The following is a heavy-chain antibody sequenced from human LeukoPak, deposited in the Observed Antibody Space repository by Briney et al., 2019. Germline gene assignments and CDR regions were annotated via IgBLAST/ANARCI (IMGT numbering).Heavy chain of an antibody. CDR2: INPNNGDT. Sequence: ASVKVSCKPSGYSFTDYYMHWVRQAPGQGLEWMGWINPNNGDTNSAQKFQGGVTMTRDTSITTVYMELSRLTSDDTAVYYCARVNGEWEPLEYWGQGTLVTVSS. CDR1: GYSFTDYY. V-gene: IGHV1-2*02. D-gene: IGHD1-26*01. J-gene: IGHJ4*02. CDR3: ARVNGEWEPLEY.